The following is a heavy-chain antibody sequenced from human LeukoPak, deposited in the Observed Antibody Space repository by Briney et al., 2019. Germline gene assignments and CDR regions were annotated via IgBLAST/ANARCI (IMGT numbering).Heavy chain of an antibody. CDR1: GGSISSYY. Sequence: SETLSLTCTVSGGSISSYYWSWIRQPPGRGLEWIGYIYYSGSTNYNPSLKSRVTISIDTSKNQFSLKLNSVTAADTAVYYCARRTYDLWSGDYTGAFDIWGQGTMVTVSS. CDR2: IYYSGST. V-gene: IGHV4-59*01. J-gene: IGHJ3*02. D-gene: IGHD3-3*01. CDR3: ARRTYDLWSGDYTGAFDI.